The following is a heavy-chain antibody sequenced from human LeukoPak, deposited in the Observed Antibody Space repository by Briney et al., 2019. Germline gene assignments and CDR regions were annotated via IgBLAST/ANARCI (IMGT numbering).Heavy chain of an antibody. J-gene: IGHJ4*02. CDR2: ISGSGGST. V-gene: IGHV3-23*01. D-gene: IGHD3-22*01. CDR3: AKDDYYDSSGYYPFDY. CDR1: GFTFSSYA. Sequence: GGSLRLSCAASGFTFSSYAMSWVRQAPGKGLEWVSAISGSGGSTYYADSVKGRFTISRDNSKNTLYLQMNSLRAEDTAVCYCAKDDYYDSSGYYPFDYWGQGTLVTVSS.